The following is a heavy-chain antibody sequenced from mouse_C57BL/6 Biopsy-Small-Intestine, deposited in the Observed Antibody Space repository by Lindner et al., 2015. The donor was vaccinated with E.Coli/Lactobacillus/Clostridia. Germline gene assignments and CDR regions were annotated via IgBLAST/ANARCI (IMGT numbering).Heavy chain of an antibody. Sequence: VQLQESGAELVKPGASVKMSCKASGYTFTSYWITWVKQRPGQGLEWIGDIYPGSGSTNYNEKFKSKATLTVDTSSSTAYMQLSSLTSEDSAVYYCARSYSGTGYYFDYWGQGTTLTVSS. V-gene: IGHV1-55*01. CDR3: ARSYSGTGYYFDY. CDR2: IYPGSGST. J-gene: IGHJ2*01. CDR1: GYTFTSYW. D-gene: IGHD4-1*01.